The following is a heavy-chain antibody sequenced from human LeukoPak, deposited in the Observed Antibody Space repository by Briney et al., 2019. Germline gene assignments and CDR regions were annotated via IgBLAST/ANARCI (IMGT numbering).Heavy chain of an antibody. CDR1: GGTVSSYA. CDR3: AREVVVVPAALPSYYYYGMDV. J-gene: IGHJ6*02. D-gene: IGHD2-2*01. CDR2: IIPIFGTA. Sequence: SVTVSCKASGGTVSSYAISWVRQAPGQGLEWMGGIIPIFGTANYAQKFQGRVTITADESTSTAYMELSSLRSEDTAVYYCAREVVVVPAALPSYYYYGMDVWGQGTTVTVSS. V-gene: IGHV1-69*01.